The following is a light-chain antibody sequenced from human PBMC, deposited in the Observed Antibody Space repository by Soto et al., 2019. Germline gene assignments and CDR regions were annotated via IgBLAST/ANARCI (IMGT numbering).Light chain of an antibody. CDR2: EVS. CDR3: SSLTSTNTLA. CDR1: SSDVGGYNY. J-gene: IGLJ2*01. Sequence: QSVLTQPASVSGSPGQSITISCTGTSSDVGGYNYVSWYQQHPGKAPKLMIYEVSYRPSGVSNRFSGSKSGNTASLTISGLQAEDEAGYYCSSLTSTNTLAFGGGTNLTVL. V-gene: IGLV2-14*01.